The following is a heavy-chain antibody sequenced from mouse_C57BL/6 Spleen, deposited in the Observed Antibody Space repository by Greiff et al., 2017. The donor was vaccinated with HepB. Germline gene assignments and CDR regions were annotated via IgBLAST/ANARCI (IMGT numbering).Heavy chain of an antibody. J-gene: IGHJ4*01. V-gene: IGHV5-6*02. Sequence: DVKLVESGGDLVKPGGSLKLSCAASGFTFSSYGMSWVRQTPDKRLEWVATISSGGSYTYYPDSVKGRFTISRDKAKNTLYLQMSSLKAEDTAMYYCARQEVGYWGQGTSVTVSS. CDR3: ARQEVGY. CDR1: GFTFSSYG. CDR2: ISSGGSYT.